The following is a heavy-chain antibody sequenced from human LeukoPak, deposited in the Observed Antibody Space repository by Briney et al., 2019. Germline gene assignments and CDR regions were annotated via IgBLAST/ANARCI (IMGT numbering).Heavy chain of an antibody. CDR3: ARVRKYSGYYSWYFDL. CDR2: IGTAGDT. J-gene: IGHJ2*01. D-gene: IGHD5-12*01. Sequence: GGSLRLSCAASGFTFSNYDMHWVRQATGKGLEWVSAIGTAGDTYYPGSVKGRFTISRENAKNSLYLQMNSLRAGDTAVYYCARVRKYSGYYSWYFDLWGRGTLVTVSS. CDR1: GFTFSNYD. V-gene: IGHV3-13*01.